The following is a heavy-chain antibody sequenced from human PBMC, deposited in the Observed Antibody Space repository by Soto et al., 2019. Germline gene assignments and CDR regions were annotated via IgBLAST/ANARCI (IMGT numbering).Heavy chain of an antibody. V-gene: IGHV4-39*01. J-gene: IGHJ6*01. Sequence: SETLSLTCTVSGGSISSSSYYWGWIRQPPGKGLEWIGSIYYSGSTYYNPSLKSRVTISVDTSKNQFSLKLSSVTAADTAVYYCARPTELPPDYYYGLDGWGQGTTVTVSS. CDR2: IYYSGST. CDR3: ARPTELPPDYYYGLDG. CDR1: GGSISSSSYY. D-gene: IGHD1-26*01.